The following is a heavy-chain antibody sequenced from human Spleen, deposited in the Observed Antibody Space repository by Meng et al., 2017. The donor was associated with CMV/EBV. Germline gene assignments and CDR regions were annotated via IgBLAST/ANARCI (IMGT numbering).Heavy chain of an antibody. CDR1: GGSFSGYY. CDR3: ARGRRGRSNWFDP. Sequence: TCAVYGGSFSGYYWSWIRQPPGKGLEWIGEISHSGSTNYNPSLKSRVTISVDTSKNQFSLKLSSVTAADTAVYFCARGRRGRSNWFDPWGQGTLVTVSS. J-gene: IGHJ5*02. V-gene: IGHV4-34*01. CDR2: ISHSGST. D-gene: IGHD3-10*01.